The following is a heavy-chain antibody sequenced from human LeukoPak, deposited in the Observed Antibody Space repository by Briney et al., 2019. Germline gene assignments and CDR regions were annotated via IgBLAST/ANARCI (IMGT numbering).Heavy chain of an antibody. Sequence: SETLSLTCAVYGGSFSGYYWSWIRQPPGKGLEWIGEINHSGSTNYNPSLKSRVTISVDTCKNQFSLKLSSVTAADTAVYYCARAYSSSWIDYWGQGTLVTVSS. D-gene: IGHD6-13*01. CDR3: ARAYSSSWIDY. J-gene: IGHJ4*02. CDR2: INHSGST. V-gene: IGHV4-34*01. CDR1: GGSFSGYY.